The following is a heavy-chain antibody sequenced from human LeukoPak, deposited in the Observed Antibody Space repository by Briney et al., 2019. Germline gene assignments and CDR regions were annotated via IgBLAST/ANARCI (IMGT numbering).Heavy chain of an antibody. D-gene: IGHD2-2*01. V-gene: IGHV4-39*07. J-gene: IGHJ4*02. Sequence: SETLSLTCTVSGGSISSSSYYWGWIRQPPGKGLEWIGSIYYSGRTYYNPSLKSRVTISVDTSKNQFSLKLSSVTAADTAVYYCARDVVAARGSFDYWGQGTLVTVSS. CDR1: GGSISSSSYY. CDR2: IYYSGRT. CDR3: ARDVVAARGSFDY.